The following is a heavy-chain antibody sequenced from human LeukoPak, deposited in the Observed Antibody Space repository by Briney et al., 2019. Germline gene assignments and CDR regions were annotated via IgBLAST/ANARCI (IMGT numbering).Heavy chain of an antibody. CDR3: ARAIGYSSGWWNY. D-gene: IGHD6-19*01. CDR1: GGSFSGYY. Sequence: SETLSLTCAAPGGSFSGYYWSWIRQPPGKGLEWIGEINHSRSTNYNPSLKSRVTISVDTSKNQFSLKLNSVTAADTAVYYCARAIGYSSGWWNYWGQGTLVTVSS. CDR2: INHSRST. J-gene: IGHJ4*02. V-gene: IGHV4-34*01.